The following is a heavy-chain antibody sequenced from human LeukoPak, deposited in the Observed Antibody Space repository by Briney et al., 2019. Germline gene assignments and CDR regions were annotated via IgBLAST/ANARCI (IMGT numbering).Heavy chain of an antibody. V-gene: IGHV3-30-3*01. CDR2: ISYDGNNK. CDR3: ASGDYHDSSGYPTYFDS. J-gene: IGHJ4*02. CDR1: GFTFSNYA. Sequence: PGSSLSLSCAASGFTFSNYAMDWVRQAPGKGPEGVAVISYDGNNKYYAYSVKGRFTISRVDSKNSLYLQMNSLRTEDTAVYYCASGDYHDSSGYPTYFDSWGQGTLVTVCS. D-gene: IGHD3-22*01.